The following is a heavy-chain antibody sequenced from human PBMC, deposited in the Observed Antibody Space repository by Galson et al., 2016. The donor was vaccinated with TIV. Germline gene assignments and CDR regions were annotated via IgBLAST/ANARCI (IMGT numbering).Heavy chain of an antibody. CDR1: GFTLDDYA. Sequence: LRLSCAASGFTLDDYAMHWVRQVPGKGLEWVSGISWNSGSIGYADSVRGRFTISRDNAKNSLYLQMNGLRTEDTALYFCAKDYMWKENYYYMDVWGRGTTVIVS. D-gene: IGHD1-1*01. CDR3: AKDYMWKENYYYMDV. V-gene: IGHV3-9*01. CDR2: ISWNSGSI. J-gene: IGHJ6*03.